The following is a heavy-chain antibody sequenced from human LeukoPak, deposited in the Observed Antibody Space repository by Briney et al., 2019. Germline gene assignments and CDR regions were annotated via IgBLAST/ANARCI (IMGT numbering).Heavy chain of an antibody. V-gene: IGHV3-74*01. D-gene: IGHD5-12*01. CDR2: INRDGSTT. Sequence: GGSLRLSCAASGFTFSTYWMHWVRQAPGKGLVWVSRINRDGSTTSYADSVKGRFTISRDTAKNTLYLQMNSLRSEDTAVYYCARRTFGFEIDYWGQGTLVTVSS. J-gene: IGHJ4*02. CDR1: GFTFSTYW. CDR3: ARRTFGFEIDY.